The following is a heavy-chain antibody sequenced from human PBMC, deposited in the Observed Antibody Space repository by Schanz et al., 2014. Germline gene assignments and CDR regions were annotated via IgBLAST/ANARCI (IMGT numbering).Heavy chain of an antibody. CDR2: ISVYNHNK. V-gene: IGHV1-18*01. D-gene: IGHD3-3*01. CDR3: ARDRRFFHRGDLYYFDS. Sequence: QIQLVQSGPEVKKPGATVKVSCKASGYIFINSGISWVRQAPGQGLEWMGWISVYNHNKEYDQKFQGRVTMTTDTSTSPAYMALTDLRSDDTAVYYWARDRRFFHRGDLYYFDSWGQGTLVTVSS. J-gene: IGHJ4*02. CDR1: GYIFINSG.